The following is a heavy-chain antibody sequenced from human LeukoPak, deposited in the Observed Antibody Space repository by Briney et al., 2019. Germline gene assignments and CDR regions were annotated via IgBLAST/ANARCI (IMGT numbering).Heavy chain of an antibody. CDR1: GFTFSSYA. J-gene: IGHJ5*02. V-gene: IGHV3-23*01. D-gene: IGHD3-22*01. Sequence: PGGSLRLSCAASGFTFSSYAMSWVRQAPGKGLEWVSAISGSGGSTYYADSVKGRFTISRDNSKNTLYLQMNSLRAEDTAVYYCAKVATPYYDSSGYYWGSQRNWFDPWGQGTLVTVSS. CDR3: AKVATPYYDSSGYYWGSQRNWFDP. CDR2: ISGSGGST.